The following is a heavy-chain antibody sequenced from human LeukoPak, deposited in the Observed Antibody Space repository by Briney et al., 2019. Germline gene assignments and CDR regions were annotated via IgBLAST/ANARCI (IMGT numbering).Heavy chain of an antibody. CDR2: ISDSGGST. Sequence: GGSLRLSCAVSGITLSNYGTTWVRQAPGKGLEWVAGISDSGGSTNYADSVKGRFTISRDNPKNTLYLQMNSLRAEDTAVYFCAKRGVVIRVILVGFHKEAYYFDSWGQGALVTVSS. CDR1: GITLSNYG. D-gene: IGHD3-22*01. CDR3: AKRGVVIRVILVGFHKEAYYFDS. V-gene: IGHV3-23*01. J-gene: IGHJ4*02.